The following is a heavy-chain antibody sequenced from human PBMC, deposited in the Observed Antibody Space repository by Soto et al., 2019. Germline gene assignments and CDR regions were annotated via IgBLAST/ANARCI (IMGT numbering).Heavy chain of an antibody. V-gene: IGHV1-18*04. Sequence: ASVKVSCKASGYTFTSYGISWVRQAPGQGLEWVGWISGYNGNTNYVQKLQGRVTMTTDTSTSTAYMELRSLRSDDTAVYYCARDLYYGSGGYRWFDPWGQGTLVTVSS. CDR3: ARDLYYGSGGYRWFDP. CDR2: ISGYNGNT. J-gene: IGHJ5*02. CDR1: GYTFTSYG. D-gene: IGHD3-16*02.